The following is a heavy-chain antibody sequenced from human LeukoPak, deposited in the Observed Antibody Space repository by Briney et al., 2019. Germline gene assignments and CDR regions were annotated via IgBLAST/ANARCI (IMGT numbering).Heavy chain of an antibody. V-gene: IGHV3-21*01. D-gene: IGHD4-23*01. Sequence: PGGSLRLSCAASGFTLSSYSMNWVREATGEGLEWVSSISSSSSYIYYADSVKGRFTISRDNAKNSLYLQMNSLRAEDTAVYYCARSATVVTPDVAAFDIWGQGTMVTVSS. CDR3: ARSATVVTPDVAAFDI. CDR1: GFTLSSYS. CDR2: ISSSSSYI. J-gene: IGHJ3*02.